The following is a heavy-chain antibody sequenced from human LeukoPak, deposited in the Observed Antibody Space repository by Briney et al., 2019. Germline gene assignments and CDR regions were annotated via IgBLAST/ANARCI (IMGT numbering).Heavy chain of an antibody. CDR2: INPNTGCT. Sequence: ASVKVACKASGYTFTGYYMHWVRQAPGQGLEWMEWINPNTGCTNYAQKFQGWVTMTRDASISTAYMEVSRLRSDDTAVYYCARGKLLWFGELSYDAFDIWGQGTMVTVSS. D-gene: IGHD3-10*01. V-gene: IGHV1-2*04. CDR3: ARGKLLWFGELSYDAFDI. CDR1: GYTFTGYY. J-gene: IGHJ3*02.